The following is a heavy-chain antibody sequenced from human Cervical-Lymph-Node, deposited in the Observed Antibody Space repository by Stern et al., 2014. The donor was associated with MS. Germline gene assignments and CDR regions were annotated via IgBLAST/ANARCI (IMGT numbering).Heavy chain of an antibody. CDR2: IGRSGDNI. V-gene: IGHV3-11*01. D-gene: IGHD3-3*01. J-gene: IGHJ4*02. CDR1: GFSFSDFY. CDR3: ARDAEFDIWSGYFDY. Sequence: VQLVESGGGLVKPGGSLTVSCAASGFSFSDFYMTWLRQAPGKAPEWVVNIGRSGDNIYYAYSVKVRFTISRDKAKNSLFLQMTSLRAEDTALYYCARDAEFDIWSGYFDYWGPGILVTVSP.